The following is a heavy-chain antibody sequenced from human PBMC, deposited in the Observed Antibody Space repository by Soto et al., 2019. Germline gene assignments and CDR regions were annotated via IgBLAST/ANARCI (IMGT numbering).Heavy chain of an antibody. CDR2: ISAYNGNT. V-gene: IGHV1-18*03. Sequence: ASVKVSCTASGYTFTCYCISWARQAPGQGLEWIGRISAYNGNTNYAHKIQGRVTMTTDTSTSTAYMELRSLRSDDMAVYYCAKSIAAAGTFDYWGQGTLVTVSS. CDR3: AKSIAAAGTFDY. CDR1: GYTFTCYC. D-gene: IGHD6-13*01. J-gene: IGHJ4*02.